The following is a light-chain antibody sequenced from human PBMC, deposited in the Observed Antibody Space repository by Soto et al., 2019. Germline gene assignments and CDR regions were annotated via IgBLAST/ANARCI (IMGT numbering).Light chain of an antibody. CDR2: GVS. CDR3: QQYGSSPRT. V-gene: IGKV3-20*01. Sequence: EIVLTQSPGTLSLCPGERATLSCRASQSVSSTYLTWYQHKPGQAPRLLIYGVSSRATDIPDRYSGSGSGTDFTLTISRLEPEDFAVYYCQQYGSSPRTFGQGTKVDIK. J-gene: IGKJ1*01. CDR1: QSVSSTY.